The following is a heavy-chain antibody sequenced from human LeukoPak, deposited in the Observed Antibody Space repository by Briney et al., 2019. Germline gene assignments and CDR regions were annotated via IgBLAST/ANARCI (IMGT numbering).Heavy chain of an antibody. CDR1: GYTFTSYG. V-gene: IGHV1-18*01. J-gene: IGHJ4*02. Sequence: GASVKVSCKASGYTFTSYGISWVRQAPGQGVEWMGWISAYNGNTNYAQKLQGRVTMTTDTSTSTAYMELRSLRSDDTAVYYCARDPQTRSPCGSGRKTERANYYFDYWGQGTLVTVSS. CDR3: ARDPQTRSPCGSGRKTERANYYFDY. CDR2: ISAYNGNT. D-gene: IGHD3-10*01.